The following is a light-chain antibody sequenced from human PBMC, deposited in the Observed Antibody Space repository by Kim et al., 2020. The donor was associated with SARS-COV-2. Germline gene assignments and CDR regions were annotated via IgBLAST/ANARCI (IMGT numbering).Light chain of an antibody. V-gene: IGKV1-27*01. J-gene: IGKJ1*01. CDR1: QGISKD. Sequence: DIQMTQSPSSLSASVGDRVTITCRASQGISKDLARYQQKPGNAPKLLIFAASALQSGVPTRFSGSGSGTDFTLTISSLQPEDVATYYCQKYNGAPWTFGQGTKLEI. CDR3: QKYNGAPWT. CDR2: AAS.